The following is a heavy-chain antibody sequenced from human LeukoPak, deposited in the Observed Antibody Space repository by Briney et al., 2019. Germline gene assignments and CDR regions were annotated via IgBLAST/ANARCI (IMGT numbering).Heavy chain of an antibody. CDR1: GFTFSILD. J-gene: IGHJ4*02. D-gene: IGHD3-3*01. CDR2: ISGNGGRT. Sequence: PGGSLRLSCAASGFTFSILDMSWVRQAPGKGLEWVSVISGNGGRTYYADSVKGRFTISRDNSKNTLYLQMNSLRAEDTAVYYCAKSLRFLEWLLIDYWGQGTLVTVSS. V-gene: IGHV3-23*01. CDR3: AKSLRFLEWLLIDY.